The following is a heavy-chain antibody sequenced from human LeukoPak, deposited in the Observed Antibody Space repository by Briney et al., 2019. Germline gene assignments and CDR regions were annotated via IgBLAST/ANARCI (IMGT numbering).Heavy chain of an antibody. V-gene: IGHV1-18*01. Sequence: GASVKVSCKASGYTFTSYGISWVRQAPGQGLEWMGWISAYNGNTNYAQKLQGRVTMTTDTSTSTAYMELRSLRSDDTAVYYCARGGTTVTSYFYYYYYMDVWGKGTTVTVSS. CDR1: GYTFTSYG. CDR2: ISAYNGNT. CDR3: ARGGTTVTSYFYYYYYMDV. J-gene: IGHJ6*03. D-gene: IGHD4-11*01.